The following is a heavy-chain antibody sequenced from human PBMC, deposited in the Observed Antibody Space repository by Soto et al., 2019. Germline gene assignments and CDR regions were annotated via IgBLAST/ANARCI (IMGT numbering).Heavy chain of an antibody. J-gene: IGHJ5*02. Sequence: GGSLRLSCAASGFTFSDYYMSWIRQAPGKGLEWVSHISDSATTMYYADSVKGRFTISRDNARKSLFLHMNSLRAEDTAVYYCARDTAFISSGLFNPWGQGTLVTVSS. V-gene: IGHV3-11*01. CDR2: ISDSATTM. CDR3: ARDTAFISSGLFNP. CDR1: GFTFSDYY. D-gene: IGHD3-22*01.